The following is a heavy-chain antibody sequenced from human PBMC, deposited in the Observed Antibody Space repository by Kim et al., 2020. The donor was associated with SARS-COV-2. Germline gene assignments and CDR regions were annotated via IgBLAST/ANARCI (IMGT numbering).Heavy chain of an antibody. CDR2: IYYSGST. V-gene: IGHV4-31*03. CDR1: GGSISSGGYY. CDR3: ARVGEGYCSSTSCLHDAFDI. D-gene: IGHD2-2*01. Sequence: SETLSLTCTVSGGSISSGGYYWSWIRQHPGKGLEWIGYIYYSGSTYYNPSLKSRVTISVDTSKNQFSLKLSSVTAADTAVYYCARVGEGYCSSTSCLHDAFDIWGQGTMVTVSS. J-gene: IGHJ3*02.